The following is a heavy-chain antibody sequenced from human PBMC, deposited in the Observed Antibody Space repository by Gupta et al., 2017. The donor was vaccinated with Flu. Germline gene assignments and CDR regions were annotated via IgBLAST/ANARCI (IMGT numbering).Heavy chain of an antibody. CDR2: IYYSGST. D-gene: IGHD6-6*01. Sequence: QVQLQESGPGLVKPSETLSLTCTVPGGSISSYYWSWIRQPPGKGLEWIGYIYYSGSTNYNPSLKSRVTISVDTSKNQFSLKLSSVTAADTAVYYCARDVSPLAARPIWYFDLWGRGTLVTVSS. J-gene: IGHJ2*01. CDR3: ARDVSPLAARPIWYFDL. V-gene: IGHV4-59*01. CDR1: GGSISSYY.